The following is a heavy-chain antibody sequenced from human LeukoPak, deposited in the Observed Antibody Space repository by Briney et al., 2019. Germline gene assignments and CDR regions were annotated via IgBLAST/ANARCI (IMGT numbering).Heavy chain of an antibody. V-gene: IGHV3-48*03. CDR3: ARDRYYYDSSGYYPQDAFDI. CDR2: ISTSGSTI. D-gene: IGHD3-22*01. Sequence: GGSLRLSCAASGFTFSSYEMHWVRQAPGKGLEWVSYISTSGSTIYYADSVKGRFTISRDNAKNSLYLQMNSLRAEDTAVYYCARDRYYYDSSGYYPQDAFDIWGQGTMVTVSS. J-gene: IGHJ3*02. CDR1: GFTFSSYE.